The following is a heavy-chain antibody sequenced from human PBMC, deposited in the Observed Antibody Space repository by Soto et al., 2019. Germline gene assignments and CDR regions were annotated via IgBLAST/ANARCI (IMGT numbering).Heavy chain of an antibody. V-gene: IGHV1-18*01. CDR1: GYTFTSYG. Sequence: ASVKVSCKASGYTFTSYGISWVRQAPGQGLEWMGWISAYNGNTNYAQKLQGRVTMTTDTSTSTAYMELRSLRSDDTAVYYCARSLPGLRYFDWSDDYWGQGTLVTVSS. J-gene: IGHJ4*02. CDR3: ARSLPGLRYFDWSDDY. D-gene: IGHD3-9*01. CDR2: ISAYNGNT.